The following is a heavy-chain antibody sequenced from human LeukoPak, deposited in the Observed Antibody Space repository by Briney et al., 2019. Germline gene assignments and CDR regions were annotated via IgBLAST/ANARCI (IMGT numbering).Heavy chain of an antibody. V-gene: IGHV4-39*01. D-gene: IGHD3-10*01. CDR3: ARLAPGDTDY. Sequence: SETLSLTCTVSGGSISSSSYYWGWIRQHPGKGLEWIGSTHYSGSTYYNPSLKSRVTISVDTSKNQFSLKLSSVIAADTAVYYCARLAPGDTDYWGQGTLVTVSS. CDR1: GGSISSSSYY. J-gene: IGHJ4*02. CDR2: THYSGST.